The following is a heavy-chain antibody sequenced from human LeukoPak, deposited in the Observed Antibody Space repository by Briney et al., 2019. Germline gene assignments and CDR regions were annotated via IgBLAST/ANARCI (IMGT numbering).Heavy chain of an antibody. V-gene: IGHV4-59*01. CDR1: GGSISSYY. CDR3: ARDNGDDAFDI. J-gene: IGHJ3*02. Sequence: PSETLSLTCTVSGGSISSYYWSWIRQPPGKGLEWIGYIYYSGSTNYNPSLKSRVTISVDTSKNQFSLKLSSVTAADTAVYYCARDNGDDAFDIWGQGTMVTVSS. CDR2: IYYSGST. D-gene: IGHD2-8*01.